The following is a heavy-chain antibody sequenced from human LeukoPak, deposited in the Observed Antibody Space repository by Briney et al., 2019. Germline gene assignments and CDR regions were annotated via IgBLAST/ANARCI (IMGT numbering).Heavy chain of an antibody. CDR1: GVSISSSNSY. D-gene: IGHD5-18*01. Sequence: NPSETLSLTCTVSGVSISSSNSYWGWIRQPPGKGLEWIGSIYYSGNTYYNASLKSQVSISIDTSKNQFSLRLTSVTAADTAVYYCARYTAKHIDYWGQGTLVTVSS. CDR2: IYYSGNT. V-gene: IGHV4-39*01. CDR3: ARYTAKHIDY. J-gene: IGHJ4*02.